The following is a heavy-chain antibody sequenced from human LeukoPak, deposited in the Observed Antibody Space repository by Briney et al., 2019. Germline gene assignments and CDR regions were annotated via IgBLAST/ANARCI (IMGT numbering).Heavy chain of an antibody. V-gene: IGHV1-46*01. J-gene: IGHJ1*01. CDR2: INPSGGST. D-gene: IGHD1-26*01. Sequence: ASVKVSCKASGYTFTSYYIHWVRQAPGQGLEWMGIINPSGGSTNYAQKFQGRVTITRDTSTSIVYMELSSLRSEDTAVYYCARDRWSGNYSVEHFLHWGQGTLVTVSS. CDR3: ARDRWSGNYSVEHFLH. CDR1: GYTFTSYY.